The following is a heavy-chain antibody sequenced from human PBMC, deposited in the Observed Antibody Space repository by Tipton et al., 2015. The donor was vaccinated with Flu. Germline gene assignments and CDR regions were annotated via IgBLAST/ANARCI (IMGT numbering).Heavy chain of an antibody. J-gene: IGHJ4*02. CDR3: ARTRGGYCTSTSCYADYFDF. CDR2: IKQGGSEK. D-gene: IGHD2-2*01. V-gene: IGHV3-7*01. CDR1: GFTFSSYG. Sequence: SLRLSCAASGFTFSSYGMNWVRQAPGKGLEWVANIKQGGSEKYYVDSVKGRFTISRDNAKNSLFLQMNSLRAEDTAVYYCARTRGGYCTSTSCYADYFDFWGQGTLVTVSS.